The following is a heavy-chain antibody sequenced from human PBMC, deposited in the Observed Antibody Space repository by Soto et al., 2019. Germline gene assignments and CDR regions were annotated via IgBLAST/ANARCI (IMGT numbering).Heavy chain of an antibody. J-gene: IGHJ5*02. Sequence: EILSLTGADDGGCLSGYYCSWIRQPPGKGLEWIGEINHSGSTNYNQSLKSRVTISVDTSKNQFSLKLSSVTAADTAVYYCARGPIVVVVAATTGWFEPWGQGTLVTVSA. CDR2: INHSGST. CDR3: ARGPIVVVVAATTGWFEP. D-gene: IGHD2-15*01. V-gene: IGHV4-34*01. CDR1: GGCLSGYY.